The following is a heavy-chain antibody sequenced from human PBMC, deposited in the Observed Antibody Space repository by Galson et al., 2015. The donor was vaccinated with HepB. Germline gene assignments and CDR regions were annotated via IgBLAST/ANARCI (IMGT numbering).Heavy chain of an antibody. V-gene: IGHV2-5*02. Sequence: PALVKPTQTLTLTCTISGFSLTTTGVGVGWVRQPPGKALEWLALIFWDDEKRYSPSLRNRITITKDTSKNQVVLTMTNMDRVDTATYFCARPYYYTKSGFHDDCWGQGALVTGSS. CDR3: ARPYYYTKSGFHDDC. D-gene: IGHD3-3*01. CDR2: IFWDDEK. J-gene: IGHJ4*02. CDR1: GFSLTTTGVG.